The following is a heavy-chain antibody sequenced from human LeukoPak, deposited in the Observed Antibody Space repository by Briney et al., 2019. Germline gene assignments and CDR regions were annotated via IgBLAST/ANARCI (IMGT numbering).Heavy chain of an antibody. V-gene: IGHV4-59*08. D-gene: IGHD6-19*01. J-gene: IGHJ4*02. CDR3: ARQQAVSGTFYFDY. CDR2: VFHFGST. CDR1: GGSISPYY. Sequence: ASGTLSLTCTVSGGSISPYYWSWIRQPPGRGLKWIGYVFHFGSTHYSPSLGSRAAISLDTSKKQFSLRLTDVTATDTAVYYCARQQAVSGTFYFDYWGQGSLVTVSS.